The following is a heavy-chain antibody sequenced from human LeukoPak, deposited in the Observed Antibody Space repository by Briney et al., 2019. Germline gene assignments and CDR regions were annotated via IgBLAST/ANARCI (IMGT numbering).Heavy chain of an antibody. CDR1: GYSISSGSY. V-gene: IGHV4-38-2*01. J-gene: IGHJ4*02. CDR3: AKVGAYGDYARHDY. D-gene: IGHD4-17*01. Sequence: PSETLSLTCAVSGYSISSGSYWGCIRKPPGKVLEWIGNMFHSGDTYHNPSLKSRVTISADTSKNQFSLKLTSVTAADTAVYYCAKVGAYGDYARHDYWGQGTLVTVSS. CDR2: MFHSGDT.